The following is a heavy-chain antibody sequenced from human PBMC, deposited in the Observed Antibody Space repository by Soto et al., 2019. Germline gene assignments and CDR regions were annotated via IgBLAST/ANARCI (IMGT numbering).Heavy chain of an antibody. CDR2: ISGSGVST. CDR3: AKMYRGYSGYIQS. J-gene: IGHJ5*02. V-gene: IGHV3-23*01. Sequence: AGGSLRLSCATSGFTFTNYAMTWVRQGPGKGLEWVSSISGSGVSTYFADSVKGRFTISRDNSKNTLFLHMNSLRAEDTAVYYCAKMYRGYSGYIQSWGQGTLVTVSS. CDR1: GFTFTNYA. D-gene: IGHD5-12*01.